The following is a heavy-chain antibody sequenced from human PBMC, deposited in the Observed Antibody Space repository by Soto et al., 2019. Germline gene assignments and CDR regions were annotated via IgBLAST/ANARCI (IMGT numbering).Heavy chain of an antibody. V-gene: IGHV4-39*01. J-gene: IGHJ6*02. CDR3: ASLGFPAVRPNYYYYGMEV. D-gene: IGHD6-6*01. CDR2: IYYSGST. CDR1: GGSISSSSYY. Sequence: SETLSLTCTVSGGSISSSSYYWGWIRQPPGKGLEWIGSIYYSGSTYYNPSLKSRVTISVDTSKNQFSLKLSSVTAADTAVYYCASLGFPAVRPNYYYYGMEVWGQGTTVTVS.